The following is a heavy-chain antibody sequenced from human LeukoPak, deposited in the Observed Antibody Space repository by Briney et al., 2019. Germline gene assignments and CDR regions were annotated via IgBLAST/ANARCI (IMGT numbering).Heavy chain of an antibody. J-gene: IGHJ4*02. D-gene: IGHD5-18*01. CDR1: GYSISSGYY. CDR2: IYHSGST. CDR3: ARGGPGYSYGYHYFDY. Sequence: KPSGTLSLTCAVSGYSISSGYYWGWIRQPPGKGLEWIGSIYHSGSTYYNPSLKSRVTISVDTSKNQFSLKLSSVTAADTAVYYCARGGPGYSYGYHYFDYWGQGTLVTVSS. V-gene: IGHV4-38-2*01.